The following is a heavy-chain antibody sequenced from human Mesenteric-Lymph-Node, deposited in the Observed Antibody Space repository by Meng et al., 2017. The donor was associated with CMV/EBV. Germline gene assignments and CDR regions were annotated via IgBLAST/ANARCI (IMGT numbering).Heavy chain of an antibody. CDR1: GFTFSRYA. Sequence: GESLKISCAASGFTFSRYAMSWVRQSPGKGLEWVSIIYSGESATYYTDSVKGRFTISRDNSKNTLYLQMNSLRAEDMAVYYCAQGYAFDIWGQGTMVTVSS. V-gene: IGHV3-23*03. CDR2: IYSGESAT. CDR3: AQGYAFDI. J-gene: IGHJ3*02.